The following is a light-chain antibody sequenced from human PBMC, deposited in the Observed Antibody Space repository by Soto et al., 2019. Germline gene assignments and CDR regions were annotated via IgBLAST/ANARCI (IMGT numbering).Light chain of an antibody. CDR1: SSDVGGYNY. Sequence: QSALTQPPSASGSPGQSVTISCTGTSSDVGGYNYVSWYQQHPGKAPKLMIYDVSKRPSGVPDRFSGSKSGNTASLTVSGLQAEDEADYYCSSYAGNNIFGVLGTGTKVTVL. J-gene: IGLJ1*01. V-gene: IGLV2-8*01. CDR3: SSYAGNNIFGV. CDR2: DVS.